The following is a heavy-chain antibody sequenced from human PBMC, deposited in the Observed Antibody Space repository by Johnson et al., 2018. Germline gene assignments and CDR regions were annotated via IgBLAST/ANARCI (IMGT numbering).Heavy chain of an antibody. Sequence: VQLVQSGGGLVQPGGSLRLSCADSGFSFSRYWMHWVRQAPGTGLVWVARLNRDGSSTSYADSVKGRFTISRDNAKKTLFLHMKSPRDEDTAVYYCARQGYDYVWGSYRKFGLGAFDMWGQGTLVTVSS. CDR2: LNRDGSST. CDR1: GFSFSRYW. D-gene: IGHD3-16*02. J-gene: IGHJ3*02. V-gene: IGHV3-74*02. CDR3: ARQGYDYVWGSYRKFGLGAFDM.